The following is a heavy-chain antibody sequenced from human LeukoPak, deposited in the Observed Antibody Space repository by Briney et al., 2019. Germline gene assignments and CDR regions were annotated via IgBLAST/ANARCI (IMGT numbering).Heavy chain of an antibody. CDR3: ARVMTLVDTAMFGYFDY. CDR1: GCTFSSYA. J-gene: IGHJ4*02. V-gene: IGHV1-69*13. CDR2: IIPIFGTA. Sequence: SVKVSCKASGCTFSSYAISWVRQAPGQGLEWVGGIIPIFGTANYAQKFQGRVTITADESTSTAYMELSSLRSEDTGVYYCARVMTLVDTAMFGYFDYWGEGTLVTVSS. D-gene: IGHD5-18*01.